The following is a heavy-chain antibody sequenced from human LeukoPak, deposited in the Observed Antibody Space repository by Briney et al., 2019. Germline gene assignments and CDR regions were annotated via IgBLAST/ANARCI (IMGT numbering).Heavy chain of an antibody. J-gene: IGHJ4*02. CDR3: AREGAAAETDY. V-gene: IGHV3-48*03. CDR1: GFTFSSYE. D-gene: IGHD6-13*01. CDR2: ISSSGSTI. Sequence: GGSLRLSCAASGFTFSSYEMNWVRQAPGKGLEWVSYISSSGSTIYYAGSVKGRFTISRDNAKNSLYLQMNSLRAEDTAVYYCAREGAAAETDYWGQGTLVTVSS.